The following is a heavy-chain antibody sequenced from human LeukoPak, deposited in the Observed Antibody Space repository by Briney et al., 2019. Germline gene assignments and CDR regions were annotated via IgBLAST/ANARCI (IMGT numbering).Heavy chain of an antibody. CDR1: GGSISSYY. J-gene: IGHJ4*02. V-gene: IGHV4-59*08. Sequence: SETLSLTCTVSGGSISSYYWSWIRQPPGKGLEWIGYIYYSGSTNYNPSLKSRVTISVDTSKNQFSLKLSSVTAADTAVYYCARAQYSSSWYDYWGQGTLVTVSS. CDR3: ARAQYSSSWYDY. D-gene: IGHD6-13*01. CDR2: IYYSGST.